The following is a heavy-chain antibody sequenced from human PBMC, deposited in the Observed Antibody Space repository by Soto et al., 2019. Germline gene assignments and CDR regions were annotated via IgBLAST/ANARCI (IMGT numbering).Heavy chain of an antibody. Sequence: QVQLVESGGGVVQPGRSLRLSCAASGFTFSSYGMHWVRQAPGKWLEWVAIISYDGSKTYYADSVKGRFTISRDNSKNTLYLKMNRLRAQDTTVYYSAKEGRLSGRYYISSSDYFDYCGQRTLVTVSS. J-gene: IGHJ4*02. D-gene: IGHD1-26*01. CDR1: GFTFSSYG. V-gene: IGHV3-30*18. CDR3: AKEGRLSGRYYISSSDYFDY. CDR2: ISYDGSKT.